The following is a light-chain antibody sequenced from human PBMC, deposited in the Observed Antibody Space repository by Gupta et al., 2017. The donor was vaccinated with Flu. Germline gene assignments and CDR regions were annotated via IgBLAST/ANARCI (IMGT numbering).Light chain of an antibody. CDR1: QSIGSSW. Sequence: EIVLSHSPGTLSLSPGERATLSCRASQSIGSSWLAWYQLKPGQAPRPLIYAASTRATGIPDRFSGSGSGTDFTLTISRLEPEDFAVYYCQQYTSPLTFGGGTKVEVK. V-gene: IGKV3-20*01. J-gene: IGKJ4*01. CDR2: AAS. CDR3: QQYTSPLT.